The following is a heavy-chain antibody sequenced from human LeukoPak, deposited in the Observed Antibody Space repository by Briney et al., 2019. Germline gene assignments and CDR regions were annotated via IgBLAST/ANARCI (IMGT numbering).Heavy chain of an antibody. J-gene: IGHJ6*02. CDR1: GFTFSSYG. CDR3: AKDGHYYGSRGPHYYGMDV. D-gene: IGHD3-10*01. V-gene: IGHV3-30*18. Sequence: PGGSLRLSCAASGFTFSSYGMHWVRQAPGKGLEWVAVISYDGSNKYYADSVKGRFTISRDNSKNTLYLQMNSLRAEDTAVYYCAKDGHYYGSRGPHYYGMDVWGQGTTVTVSS. CDR2: ISYDGSNK.